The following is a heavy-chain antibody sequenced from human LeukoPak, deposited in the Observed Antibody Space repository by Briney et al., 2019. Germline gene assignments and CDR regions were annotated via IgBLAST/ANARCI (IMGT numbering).Heavy chain of an antibody. CDR3: ARSYPTGSHYSSYY. CDR2: ISAYNGNT. J-gene: IGHJ4*02. V-gene: IGHV1-18*01. D-gene: IGHD1-26*01. Sequence: GASVKVSCKASGYTFTSYGISWVRQAPGQGLEWMGWISAYNGNTNYAQKLQGRVTMTTDTSTSTAYMELRSLRSDDTAVYYCARSYPTGSHYSSYYWGQGTLVTVSS. CDR1: GYTFTSYG.